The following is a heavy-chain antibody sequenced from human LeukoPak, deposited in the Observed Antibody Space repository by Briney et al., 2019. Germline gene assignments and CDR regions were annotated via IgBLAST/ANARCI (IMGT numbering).Heavy chain of an antibody. CDR3: AREEYSSSSSTPGGWLSYYYYYMDV. J-gene: IGHJ6*03. CDR2: MNPNSGNT. D-gene: IGHD6-6*01. V-gene: IGHV1-8*01. CDR1: GYTFTSYD. Sequence: GASVKVSCKASGYTFTSYDINWVRQATGQGLEWMGWMNPNSGNTGYAQKFQGRVTMTRNTSISTAYMELSSLRSEDTAVYYCAREEYSSSSSTPGGWLSYYYYYMDVWGKGTTVTVSS.